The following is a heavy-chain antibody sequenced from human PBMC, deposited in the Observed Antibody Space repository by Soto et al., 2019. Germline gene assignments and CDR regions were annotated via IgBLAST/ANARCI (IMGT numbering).Heavy chain of an antibody. Sequence: QVPLVESGGGVVQPGRSLRLSCAASGFTFSSYGMHWVRQAPGKGLEWVAVIWYDGSNKYYADSVKGRFTISRDNSXNXLXLQMNSLRAEDTAVYYCAREMTDYDILTGYYPPFDYWGQGTLVTVSS. CDR1: GFTFSSYG. D-gene: IGHD3-9*01. J-gene: IGHJ4*02. CDR2: IWYDGSNK. CDR3: AREMTDYDILTGYYPPFDY. V-gene: IGHV3-33*01.